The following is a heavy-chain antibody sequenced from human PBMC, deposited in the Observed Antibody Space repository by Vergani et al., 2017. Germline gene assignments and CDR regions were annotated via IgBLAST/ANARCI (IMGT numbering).Heavy chain of an antibody. J-gene: IGHJ5*02. CDR1: GYSFTSYW. CDR3: ARQELYSSGWSRYWFDP. V-gene: IGHV5-51*01. CDR2: IYPGDSDT. Sequence: EVQLVQSGAEVKKPGESLKISCKGSGYSFTSYWIGWVRQMPGKGLEWMGIIYPGDSDTRYSPSFQGQGTISADKSISTAYLQWSSLKASDTAMYYCARQELYSSGWSRYWFDPWGQGTLVTVSS. D-gene: IGHD6-19*01.